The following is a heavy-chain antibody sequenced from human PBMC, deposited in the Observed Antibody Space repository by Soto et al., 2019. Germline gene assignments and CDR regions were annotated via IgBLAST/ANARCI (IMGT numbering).Heavy chain of an antibody. CDR3: ATDVASAWTPNWFDP. V-gene: IGHV3-23*01. D-gene: IGHD1-1*01. J-gene: IGHJ5*02. CDR1: AFTSSNYA. Sequence: PGGSLRLSCVASAFTSSNYAMSWVRQAPGKGLDWVSVISGGGGSTYYADSVKGRFTISRDNSKNTLYLQMDSLSADDTALYYCATDVASAWTPNWFDPWGQGPLVXVPQ. CDR2: ISGGGGST.